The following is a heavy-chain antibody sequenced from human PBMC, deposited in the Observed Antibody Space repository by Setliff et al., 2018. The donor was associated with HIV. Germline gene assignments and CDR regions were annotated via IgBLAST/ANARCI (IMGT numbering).Heavy chain of an antibody. CDR3: ARRYSYGFGY. Sequence: PSETLSLTCTVSGGSISSSSYYWGWIRQPPGKGLEWIGSIYYSGSTYYNPSLKSRVTISVDKSKNQFSLRLSSVIAADTAVYYCARRYSYGFGYWGQGTLVTVSS. V-gene: IGHV4-39*01. CDR2: IYYSGST. J-gene: IGHJ4*02. D-gene: IGHD5-18*01. CDR1: GGSISSSSYY.